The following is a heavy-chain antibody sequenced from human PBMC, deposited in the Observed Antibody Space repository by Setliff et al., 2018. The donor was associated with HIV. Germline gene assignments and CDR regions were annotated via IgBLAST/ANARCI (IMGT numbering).Heavy chain of an antibody. J-gene: IGHJ6*03. D-gene: IGHD1-7*01. CDR2: IYTSGKT. V-gene: IGHV4-61*09. CDR1: GDSITRGSYY. CDR3: ARDRSNWNYGKNYMDV. Sequence: PSETLSLTCTVSGDSITRGSYYWSWIRQPAGKGLEWIGHIYTSGKTHYSPSLKSRITISADTSKNQFSLKLSSVTAADTAVYYCARDRSNWNYGKNYMDVWGKGTTVTVSS.